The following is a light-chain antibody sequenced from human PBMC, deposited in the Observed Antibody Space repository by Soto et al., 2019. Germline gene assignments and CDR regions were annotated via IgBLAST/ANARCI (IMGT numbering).Light chain of an antibody. J-gene: IGKJ1*01. CDR3: QEYNNWPPWT. CDR2: GAS. Sequence: EIVVTQSPATLSVSPGERATLSCRASQSVGTTLAWYQQRPGQAPRLLIYGASTRATGIPDRFSGSWSGTGFTLTITSLKSADFAVYYGQEYNNWPPWT. V-gene: IGKV3-15*01. CDR1: QSVGTT.